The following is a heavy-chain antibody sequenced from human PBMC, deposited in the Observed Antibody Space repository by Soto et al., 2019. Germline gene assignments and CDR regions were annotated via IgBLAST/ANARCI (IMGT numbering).Heavy chain of an antibody. D-gene: IGHD3-16*02. J-gene: IGHJ5*02. CDR2: ISSSSSTI. Sequence: EVQLVESGGGLVQPGGSLRLSCAASGFTFSSYSMNWVRQAPGKGLEWVSYISSSSSTIYYADSVKGRFTISRDNAKNSXYXXMNSLRDEDTAVYYCARGEGDYVWGSYRTYSWFAPWGQGTLVTVSS. CDR3: ARGEGDYVWGSYRTYSWFAP. V-gene: IGHV3-48*02. CDR1: GFTFSSYS.